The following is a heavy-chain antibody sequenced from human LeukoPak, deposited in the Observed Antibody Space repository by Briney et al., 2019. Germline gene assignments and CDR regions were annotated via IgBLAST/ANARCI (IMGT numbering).Heavy chain of an antibody. CDR3: AKDSSSGSYSYFDY. V-gene: IGHV3-30*18. J-gene: IGHJ4*02. Sequence: GGSLRLSCAASGFTFSSYGMHWVRQAPGKGLEWVAVISYDGSNKYYADSVKGRFTISRDNSENTLYLQMNSLRAEDTAVYYCAKDSSSGSYSYFDYWGQGTLVTVSS. CDR1: GFTFSSYG. D-gene: IGHD1-26*01. CDR2: ISYDGSNK.